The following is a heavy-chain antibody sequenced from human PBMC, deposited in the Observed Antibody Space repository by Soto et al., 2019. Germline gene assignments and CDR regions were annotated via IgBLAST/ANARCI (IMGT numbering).Heavy chain of an antibody. V-gene: IGHV3-30*18. CDR3: AKDRLPYSWGSYVGH. Sequence: QVQLVESGGGVVQPGRSLRLSCAASGFTFSNDGIHWVRQAPGQGLEWVAVISYDGSNKYYADSVKGRFTISRDNSKNTLYLQMNSLTIEYTAVYYCAKDRLPYSWGSYVGHWGQGTLVTVSS. CDR2: ISYDGSNK. CDR1: GFTFSNDG. D-gene: IGHD3-16*01. J-gene: IGHJ4*02.